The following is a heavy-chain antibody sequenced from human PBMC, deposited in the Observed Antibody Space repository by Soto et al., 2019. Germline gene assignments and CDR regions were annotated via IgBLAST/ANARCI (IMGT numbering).Heavy chain of an antibody. J-gene: IGHJ6*02. V-gene: IGHV1-69*13. CDR3: ARDEGQQLVLAYYYYYGMDV. D-gene: IGHD6-13*01. Sequence: SSVKASCKASGYAFTSYPMCCLRQAPGQRLEWMGGISPSIGTTNYAQKFQGRVTITADESTSTAYMELSSLRSEDTAVYYCARDEGQQLVLAYYYYYGMDVWGQGTTVTVSS. CDR1: GYAFTSYP. CDR2: ISPSIGTT.